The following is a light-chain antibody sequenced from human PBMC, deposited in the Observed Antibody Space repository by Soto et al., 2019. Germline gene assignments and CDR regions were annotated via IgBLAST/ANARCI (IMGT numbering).Light chain of an antibody. Sequence: DIQMTQSPSTLSASVGDRVTITCRASQSISSWLAWYQQKPGKAPKLLIYKASSLESGVPSRFSGSGSGTEFTLTIRRLQADGFATYYCQQYNSYWTFGQGTKVEIK. J-gene: IGKJ1*01. CDR2: KAS. CDR3: QQYNSYWT. CDR1: QSISSW. V-gene: IGKV1-5*03.